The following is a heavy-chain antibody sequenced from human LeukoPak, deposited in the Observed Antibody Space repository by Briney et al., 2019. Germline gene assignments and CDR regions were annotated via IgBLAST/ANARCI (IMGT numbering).Heavy chain of an antibody. CDR3: ARGGSSSGYYLYYYYYYMDV. D-gene: IGHD3-22*01. J-gene: IGHJ6*03. Sequence: SETLSLTCAVYGGSFSGYYWSWIRQPPGKGLEWIGEIHHSGSTNYNPSLKSRVTISVDTSKNQFSLELSSVTAADTAVYYCARGGSSSGYYLYYYYYYMDVWGKGTTVTISS. CDR2: IHHSGST. CDR1: GGSFSGYY. V-gene: IGHV4-34*01.